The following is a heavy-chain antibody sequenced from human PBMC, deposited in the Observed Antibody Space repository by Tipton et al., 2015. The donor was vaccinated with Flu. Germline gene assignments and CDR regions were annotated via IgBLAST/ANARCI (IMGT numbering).Heavy chain of an antibody. CDR1: GFTFSSYS. Sequence: SLRLSCAASGFTFSSYSMNWVRQAPGKGLEGVSYISSSSSTIYYADSVMGRFTISRDNAKNSLYLQMNSLRDEDTAVYYCAREADPSVATIRQHFDYWGQGTLVTVSS. V-gene: IGHV3-48*02. J-gene: IGHJ4*02. CDR3: AREADPSVATIRQHFDY. CDR2: ISSSSSTI. D-gene: IGHD5-12*01.